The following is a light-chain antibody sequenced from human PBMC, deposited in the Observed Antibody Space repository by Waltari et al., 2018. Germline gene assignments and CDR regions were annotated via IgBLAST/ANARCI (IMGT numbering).Light chain of an antibody. CDR2: DAS. Sequence: EIVLTQSPATLSLSPGGRATLSGRASQSVSSYLAWYQQKPGQAPSLLIYDASNRATGIPARFSGSGSGTDFTLTISSLEPEDFAVYYCQQRSNWPPMYTFGQGTKLEIK. J-gene: IGKJ2*01. V-gene: IGKV3-11*01. CDR1: QSVSSY. CDR3: QQRSNWPPMYT.